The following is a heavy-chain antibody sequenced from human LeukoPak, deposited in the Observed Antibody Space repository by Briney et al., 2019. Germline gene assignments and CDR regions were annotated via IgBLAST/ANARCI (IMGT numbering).Heavy chain of an antibody. V-gene: IGHV4-38-2*02. J-gene: IGHJ4*02. Sequence: SETLSLTCTVSGYSISSGYYWGWIRQPPGKGLEWIGSIYHSGSTYYNPSLKSRVTISVDTSKNQFSLKLSSVTAADTAVYYCARPGGYSYTFDYWGQGTLVTVSS. D-gene: IGHD5-18*01. CDR2: IYHSGST. CDR3: ARPGGYSYTFDY. CDR1: GYSISSGYY.